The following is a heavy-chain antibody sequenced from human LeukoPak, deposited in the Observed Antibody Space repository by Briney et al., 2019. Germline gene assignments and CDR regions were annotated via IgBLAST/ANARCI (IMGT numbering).Heavy chain of an antibody. CDR1: RFTFSSYS. J-gene: IGHJ3*02. CDR3: ARADLINDAFDI. D-gene: IGHD3-16*01. Sequence: GGSLRLSCAASRFTFSSYSMNWVRQAPGKGLGWVSSISSSGSYIFYADSVKGRFTISRDNAKNSLSLQMNSLRAEDTAVYFCARADLINDAFDIWGQGTMVTVSS. CDR2: ISSSGSYI. V-gene: IGHV3-21*01.